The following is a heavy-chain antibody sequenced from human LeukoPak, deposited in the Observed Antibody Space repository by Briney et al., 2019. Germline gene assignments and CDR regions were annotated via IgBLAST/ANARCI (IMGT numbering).Heavy chain of an antibody. CDR3: AKDFHSSGWFRYYFDY. CDR1: GFTFSSYA. V-gene: IGHV3-23*01. Sequence: PGGSVRLSCAASGFTFSSYAMSWVRQAPGKGVEWVSAISGSGGSTYYADSVKGRFTISRDNSKNTLYLQMSSLRAEDTAVYYCAKDFHSSGWFRYYFDYWGQGTLVTVSS. CDR2: ISGSGGST. J-gene: IGHJ4*02. D-gene: IGHD6-19*01.